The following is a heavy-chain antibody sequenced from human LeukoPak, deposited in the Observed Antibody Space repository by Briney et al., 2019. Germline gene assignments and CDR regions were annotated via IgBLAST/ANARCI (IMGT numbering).Heavy chain of an antibody. J-gene: IGHJ6*03. CDR2: INPNSGGT. CDR3: AGVNRVVVPAAAPYYYYMDV. Sequence: ASVKVSCKASGYTFTGYYMHWVRQAPGQGLEWMGWINPNSGGTNYAQKFQGRVTMTRDTSISTAYMELSRLRSDDTAVYYCAGVNRVVVPAAAPYYYYMDVWGKGTTVTVSS. D-gene: IGHD2-2*01. CDR1: GYTFTGYY. V-gene: IGHV1-2*02.